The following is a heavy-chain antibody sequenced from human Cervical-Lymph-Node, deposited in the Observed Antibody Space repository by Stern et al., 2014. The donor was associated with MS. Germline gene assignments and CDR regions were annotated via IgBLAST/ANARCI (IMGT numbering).Heavy chain of an antibody. CDR1: GYIFTAYY. CDR2: IDPDRGGT. V-gene: IGHV1-2*02. J-gene: IGHJ3*02. CDR3: ARMAYSNIYYAGLDI. D-gene: IGHD6-13*01. Sequence: QVQLQESGAEVKKPGASVKVSCTAAGYIFTAYYIHWLRQAPGQGLVWLGWIDPDRGGTNYAQKFRGRVTMTRDTSISTAYMELTSPTSDDTAVYYCARMAYSNIYYAGLDIWGQGTMVTVSS.